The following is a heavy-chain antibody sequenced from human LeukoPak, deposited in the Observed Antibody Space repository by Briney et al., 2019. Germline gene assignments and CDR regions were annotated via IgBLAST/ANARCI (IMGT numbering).Heavy chain of an antibody. CDR3: AKASRDYGFPYNWFDP. Sequence: GSLRLSCAASGFTFSSYAMSWVRQAPGKGLEWVSAISGSGGSTYYADSVKGRFTISRDNSKNTLYLQMNSLRAEDTAVYYCAKASRDYGFPYNWFDPWGQGTLVTVSS. CDR2: ISGSGGST. CDR1: GFTFSSYA. D-gene: IGHD4-17*01. V-gene: IGHV3-23*01. J-gene: IGHJ5*02.